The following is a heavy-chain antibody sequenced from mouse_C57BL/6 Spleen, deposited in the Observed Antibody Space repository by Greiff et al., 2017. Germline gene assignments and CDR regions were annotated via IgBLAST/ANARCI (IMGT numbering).Heavy chain of an antibody. Sequence: VQLQQSGAELARPGASVKMSCKASGYTFTSYTMHWVKQRPGQGLEWIGYINPSSGHTKYNQKFKDKATLTADQSSSTAYMQLSSLTSEDSAVYYCARATVVVGEGYFDYWGQGTTLTVSS. V-gene: IGHV1-4*01. J-gene: IGHJ2*01. CDR3: ARATVVVGEGYFDY. D-gene: IGHD1-1*01. CDR1: GYTFTSYT. CDR2: INPSSGHT.